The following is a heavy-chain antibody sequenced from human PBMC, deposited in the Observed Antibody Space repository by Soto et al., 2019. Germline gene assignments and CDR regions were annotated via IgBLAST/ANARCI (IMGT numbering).Heavy chain of an antibody. CDR3: ASTYSTSWYWFAP. CDR1: GFSLSNAGLG. V-gene: IGHV2-26*04. J-gene: IGHJ5*02. D-gene: IGHD6-13*01. CDR2: IFSNDEK. Sequence: QVTVKESGPVLVKPTETLTLTCTVSGFSLSNAGLGVSWIRQPPGKALEWLAHIFSNDEKSYSTSLKSRLTNYKDPSKRQVVLTMTNMNPVDTATYYCASTYSTSWYWFAPWGQGTLVTVSS.